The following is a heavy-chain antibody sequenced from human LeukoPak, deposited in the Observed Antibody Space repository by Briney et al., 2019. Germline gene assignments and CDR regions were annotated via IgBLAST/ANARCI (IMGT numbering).Heavy chain of an antibody. Sequence: GASVKVSCRASGFTFTGYYMHWVRQAPGQGLEGMGWTNPNSCGTKYAQKFQGRVTMTRETSISTVYMELSGLGSDDTAVYSCARGGTVVRGADDAFDIWGQGTMVTVS. CDR2: TNPNSCGT. CDR1: GFTFTGYY. CDR3: ARGGTVVRGADDAFDI. J-gene: IGHJ3*02. D-gene: IGHD3-10*01. V-gene: IGHV1-2*02.